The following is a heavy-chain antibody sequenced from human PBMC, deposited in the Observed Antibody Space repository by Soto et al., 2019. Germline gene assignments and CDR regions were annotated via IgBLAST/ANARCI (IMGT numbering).Heavy chain of an antibody. CDR2: ISGNNGNT. J-gene: IGHJ4*02. CDR1: GYTFTTYD. D-gene: IGHD3-10*01. Sequence: QVQLVQSGAEVQKPGASVKVSCKASGYTFTTYDISWVRQAPGQGLEWMGWISGNNGNTNYAQKLQGRVTMTRDTSTSTAYMDLSSLRSDDTAVYYCARGGSVSGFDYWGQGTLVTVSS. V-gene: IGHV1-18*04. CDR3: ARGGSVSGFDY.